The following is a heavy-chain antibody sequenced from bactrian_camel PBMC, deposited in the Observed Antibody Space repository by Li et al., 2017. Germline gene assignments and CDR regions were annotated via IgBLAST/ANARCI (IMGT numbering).Heavy chain of an antibody. D-gene: IGHD1*01. CDR3: AARTVGWCPLFEHWLGKRAYTPGGYFTN. V-gene: IGHV3S55*01. J-gene: IGHJ4*01. CDR1: IEKICTYD. Sequence: HVQLVESGGGSVQAGGSLRLSCKTSIEKICTYDIEWYRQGPGKERELVSSVDSVGTTTYADSVKGRFTISQDSAKNILYLQMDSLKPEDTAMYYCAARTVGWCPLFEHWLGKRAYTPGGYFTNWGQGTQVTVS. CDR2: VDSVGTT.